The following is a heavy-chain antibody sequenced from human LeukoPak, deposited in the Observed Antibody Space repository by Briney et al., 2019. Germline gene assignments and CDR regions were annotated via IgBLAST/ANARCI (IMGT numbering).Heavy chain of an antibody. V-gene: IGHV4-39*01. CDR1: GGSISYYY. J-gene: IGHJ4*02. Sequence: PSETLSLTCTVSGGSISYYYWGWIRQPPGKGLEWIGSIYYSGSTYYNPSLKSRVTISVDTSKNQFSLKLSSVTAADTAVYYCARSGVQIVGATFDYWGQGTLVTVSS. CDR2: IYYSGST. D-gene: IGHD1-26*01. CDR3: ARSGVQIVGATFDY.